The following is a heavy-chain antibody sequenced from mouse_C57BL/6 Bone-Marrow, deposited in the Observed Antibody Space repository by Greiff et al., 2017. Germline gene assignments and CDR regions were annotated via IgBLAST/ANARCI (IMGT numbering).Heavy chain of an antibody. V-gene: IGHV3-6*01. CDR2: ISYDGSN. CDR3: ARSTMVTYWYFDV. D-gene: IGHD2-2*01. J-gene: IGHJ1*03. CDR1: GYSITSGYY. Sequence: EVKLVESGPGLVKPSQSLSLTCSVTGYSITSGYYWNWIRQFPGNKLEWMGYISYDGSNNYNPSLKNRISITRDPSKNQFFLKLNSVTTEDTATYYCARSTMVTYWYFDVWGTGTTVTVSS.